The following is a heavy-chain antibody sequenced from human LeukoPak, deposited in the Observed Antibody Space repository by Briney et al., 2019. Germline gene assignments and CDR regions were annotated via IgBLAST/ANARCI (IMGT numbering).Heavy chain of an antibody. CDR1: GFTFSNHG. J-gene: IGHJ4*02. CDR2: ILYDGSKR. Sequence: PGRSLRLSCTASGFTFSNHGLHWVRQAPGKGLEWMALILYDGSKRYYADSVQGRFTISRDDSKNTLFLQMNSLRAEDTAVYYCARDLGNFGSGTSYYDYWGQGTLVTVSS. CDR3: ARDLGNFGSGTSYYDY. D-gene: IGHD3-10*01. V-gene: IGHV3-33*01.